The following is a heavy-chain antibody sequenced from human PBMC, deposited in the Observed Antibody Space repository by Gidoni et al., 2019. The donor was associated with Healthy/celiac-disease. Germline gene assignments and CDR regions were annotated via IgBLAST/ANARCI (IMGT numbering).Heavy chain of an antibody. Sequence: QVQLVQSGAEVKKPGSSVKVSCKASGGTFSSYAISWVRQAPGQGLGWMGRIIPILGIANYAQKFQGRVTITADKSTSTAYMELSSLRSEDTAVYYCASNYRFIVAAFDYWGQGTLVTVSS. V-gene: IGHV1-69*09. D-gene: IGHD5-12*01. CDR2: IIPILGIA. CDR3: ASNYRFIVAAFDY. J-gene: IGHJ4*02. CDR1: GGTFSSYA.